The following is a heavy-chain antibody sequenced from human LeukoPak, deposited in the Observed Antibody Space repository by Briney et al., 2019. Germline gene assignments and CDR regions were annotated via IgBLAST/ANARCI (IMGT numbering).Heavy chain of an antibody. CDR2: ICGSGNST. Sequence: SGGSLRLSCAASGFTFINYAMTWVRQAPGKGLEWVSPICGSGNSTYYPDSVKGRFIISRDNSKNNFYLLVSSLRAENTAVYYCAKTLVGATSGPVYYFVSWGQGTLVTVSS. CDR1: GFTFINYA. J-gene: IGHJ4*02. D-gene: IGHD1-26*01. V-gene: IGHV3-23*01. CDR3: AKTLVGATSGPVYYFVS.